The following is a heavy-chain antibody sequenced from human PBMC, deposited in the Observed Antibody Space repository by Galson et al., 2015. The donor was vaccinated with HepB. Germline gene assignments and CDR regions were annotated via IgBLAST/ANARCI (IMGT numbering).Heavy chain of an antibody. CDR2: IIPIFGTA. J-gene: IGHJ6*02. V-gene: IGHV1-69*13. CDR3: ARSIWTVFSYYSGMDV. Sequence: SVKVSCKASGGTFSSYAISWVRQAPGQGLEWMGGIIPIFGTANYAQKFQGRVTITADESTSTAYMELSSLRSEDTAVYYCARSIWTVFSYYSGMDVWGQGTTVTVSS. D-gene: IGHD3/OR15-3a*01. CDR1: GGTFSSYA.